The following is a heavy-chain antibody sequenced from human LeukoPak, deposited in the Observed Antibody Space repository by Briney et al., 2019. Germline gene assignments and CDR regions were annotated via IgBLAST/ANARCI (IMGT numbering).Heavy chain of an antibody. CDR3: ARFGRFLESRWFDP. J-gene: IGHJ5*02. CDR1: GYTFTSYG. D-gene: IGHD3-3*01. V-gene: IGHV1-18*01. Sequence: ASVNVSCKASGYTFTSYGISWVRQAPGQGLEWMGWISAYNGNTNYAQKLQGRVTMPTDTSTSTAYMELRSLRSDDTAVYYCARFGRFLESRWFDPWGQGTLVTVSS. CDR2: ISAYNGNT.